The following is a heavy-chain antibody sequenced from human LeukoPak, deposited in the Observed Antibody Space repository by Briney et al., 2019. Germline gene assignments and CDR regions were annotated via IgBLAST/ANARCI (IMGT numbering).Heavy chain of an antibody. D-gene: IGHD6-13*01. V-gene: IGHV1-69*05. CDR1: GGTFSRYA. CDR3: ARVRDGIAAAGSNQQGRWFDP. CDR2: IIPIFGTA. Sequence: ASVKVSCKASGGTFSRYAISWVRQAPGQGLEWMGGIIPIFGTANYAQKFQGRVTITTDESTSTAYMELSSLRSEDTAVYYCARVRDGIAAAGSNQQGRWFDPWGQGTLVTVSS. J-gene: IGHJ5*02.